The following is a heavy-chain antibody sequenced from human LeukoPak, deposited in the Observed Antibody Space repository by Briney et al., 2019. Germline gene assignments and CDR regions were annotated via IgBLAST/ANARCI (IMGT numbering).Heavy chain of an antibody. J-gene: IGHJ4*02. CDR3: ARDGFYCGGDCYVDY. D-gene: IGHD2-21*02. V-gene: IGHV4-34*01. CDR1: GGSFSPYY. Sequence: SETLSLTCAVYGGSFSPYYWSWIRQPPGKGLEWIGEINHSGSTNYNPSLKSRVTISVDTSKNQFSLRLSSVTAADTAVYYCARDGFYCGGDCYVDYWGQGTLVTVSS. CDR2: INHSGST.